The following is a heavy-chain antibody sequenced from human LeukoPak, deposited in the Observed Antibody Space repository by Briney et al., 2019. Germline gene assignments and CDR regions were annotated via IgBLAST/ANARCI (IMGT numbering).Heavy chain of an antibody. J-gene: IGHJ3*02. D-gene: IGHD3-22*01. CDR1: GFTFSSYS. Sequence: GGSLRLSCAASGFTFSSYSMNWVRQAPGKGLEWVSSLFSSSTYKYYADSVKGRFTISRDNAKNSLYLQMNSLRGEDTAVYYCARMDDSSGYAFDIWGQGTMVTVSS. CDR2: LFSSSTYK. V-gene: IGHV3-21*01. CDR3: ARMDDSSGYAFDI.